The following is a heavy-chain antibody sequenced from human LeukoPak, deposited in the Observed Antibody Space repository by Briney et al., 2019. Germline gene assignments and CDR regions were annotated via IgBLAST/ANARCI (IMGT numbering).Heavy chain of an antibody. V-gene: IGHV3-48*04. CDR1: GFTFSSYS. D-gene: IGHD4-23*01. Sequence: PGGSLRLSCAASGFTFSSYSMNWVRQAPGKGLEWVSYISSSSSTIYYADSVKGRFTISRDNAKSSLYLQMNSLRAEDTAVYYCARDYLLTTVVTDAFDIWGQGTMVTVSS. CDR2: ISSSSSTI. J-gene: IGHJ3*02. CDR3: ARDYLLTTVVTDAFDI.